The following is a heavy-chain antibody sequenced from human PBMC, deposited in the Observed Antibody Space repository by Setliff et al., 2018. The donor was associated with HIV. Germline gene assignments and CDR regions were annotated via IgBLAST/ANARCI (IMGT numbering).Heavy chain of an antibody. CDR2: VHHSGST. Sequence: SETLSLTCTVSSDSISSSYWTWIRQPPGQGLEWIGYVHHSGSTKYNASLRSRVTMSVDTSKNLFSLKLSSVTAADTAVYYCARRGDFFYYAMDVWGQGTTVTVSS. V-gene: IGHV4-59*08. CDR3: ARRGDFFYYAMDV. CDR1: SDSISSSY. J-gene: IGHJ6*02.